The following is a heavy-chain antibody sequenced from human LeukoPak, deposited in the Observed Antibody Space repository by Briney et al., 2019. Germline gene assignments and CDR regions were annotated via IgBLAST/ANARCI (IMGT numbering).Heavy chain of an antibody. Sequence: GGSLRLSCAASGFTFSTYAVRGVRQARGEGVGWGSIISRSCATTYFAHSVTVPFTLSSHNSNNTLYLHMNSLRAEATAVYYCAKETAGYTNPYYFDYWGQGTLVTVSS. CDR2: ISRSCATT. D-gene: IGHD3-16*02. V-gene: IGHV3-23*01. J-gene: IGHJ4*02. CDR3: AKETAGYTNPYYFDY. CDR1: GFTFSTYA.